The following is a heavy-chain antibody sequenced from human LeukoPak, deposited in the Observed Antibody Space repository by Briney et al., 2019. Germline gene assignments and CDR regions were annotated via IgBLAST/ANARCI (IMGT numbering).Heavy chain of an antibody. CDR2: ISYDGSTK. V-gene: IGHV3-30*03. J-gene: IGHJ4*02. D-gene: IGHD1-14*01. Sequence: GGSLRLSCAASGFTFSSYGMHWVRQAPGKGLEWVAVISYDGSTKFHAYSVKGRFTISRDNAKNTLSLEMNSLGDEDTAVYYCSRDFNGRNDFWGQGTLVTVSS. CDR1: GFTFSSYG. CDR3: SRDFNGRNDF.